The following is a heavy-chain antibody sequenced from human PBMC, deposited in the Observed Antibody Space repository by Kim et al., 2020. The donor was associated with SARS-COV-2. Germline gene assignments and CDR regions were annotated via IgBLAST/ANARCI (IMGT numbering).Heavy chain of an antibody. V-gene: IGHV1-46*01. J-gene: IGHJ3*02. Sequence: YAQKFQGRVTMTRDPSTSTAYMDLSSLRSEDTAVYYCSRDRSSGWGAFDIWGQGTMVTVSS. D-gene: IGHD6-19*01. CDR3: SRDRSSGWGAFDI.